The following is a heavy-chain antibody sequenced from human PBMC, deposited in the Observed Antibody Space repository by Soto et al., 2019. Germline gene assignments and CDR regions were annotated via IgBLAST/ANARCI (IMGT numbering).Heavy chain of an antibody. Sequence: PGGSLRLSCASSGFTFSSYGMHWVRQAPGKGLEWVAVISYDGSNKYYADSVKGRFTISRDNSKNTLYLQMNSLRAEDTAVYYCAKCRTSVCSVCAMDFWGQGTMVTVSS. J-gene: IGHJ6*02. CDR1: GFTFSSYG. D-gene: IGHD2-8*01. CDR3: AKCRTSVCSVCAMDF. CDR2: ISYDGSNK. V-gene: IGHV3-30*18.